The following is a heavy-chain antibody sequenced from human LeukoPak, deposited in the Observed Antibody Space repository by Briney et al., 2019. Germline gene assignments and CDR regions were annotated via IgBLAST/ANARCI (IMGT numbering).Heavy chain of an antibody. J-gene: IGHJ5*01. Sequence: GGSRRFSCEASGLTFSGYAMSWARQAPGRGLEWVSAINHSGGSTNYADSVKGRFTISRDNSKNTLYLQMNSLRAEDTAVYYCAGGFKQQPVSGGQGTLVTVSS. CDR2: INHSGGST. CDR1: GLTFSGYA. D-gene: IGHD6-13*01. CDR3: AGGFKQQPVS. V-gene: IGHV3-23*01.